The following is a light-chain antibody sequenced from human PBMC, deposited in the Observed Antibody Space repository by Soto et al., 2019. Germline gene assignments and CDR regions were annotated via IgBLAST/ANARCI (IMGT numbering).Light chain of an antibody. Sequence: PGEGVTLSCRASQSVSYSYLTWFQQKPGQAPRLLIYGASTRATGIPARFSGSGSGTDFTLTINRLEPEDFVVYYCQYYGNSRITFGQGTRLEIK. V-gene: IGKV3-20*01. CDR2: GAS. CDR3: QYYGNSRIT. J-gene: IGKJ5*01. CDR1: QSVSYSY.